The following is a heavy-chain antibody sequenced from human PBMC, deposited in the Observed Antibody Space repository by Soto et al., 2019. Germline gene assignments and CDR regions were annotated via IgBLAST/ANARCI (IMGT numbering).Heavy chain of an antibody. CDR1: GNSFTNYW. Sequence: GESLKISCKASGNSFTNYWIAWVRQMPGKGLEWMGIIQPSDPDTRYSPSFQGQVTISADKSISTAYLQWSSLKASDTAMYFCARGAAISDGLPIWGQGTMVTVSS. CDR2: IQPSDPDT. D-gene: IGHD5-12*01. V-gene: IGHV5-51*01. CDR3: ARGAAISDGLPI. J-gene: IGHJ3*02.